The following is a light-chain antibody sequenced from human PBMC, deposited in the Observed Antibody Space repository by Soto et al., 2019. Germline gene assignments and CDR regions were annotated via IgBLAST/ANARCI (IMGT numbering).Light chain of an antibody. V-gene: IGKV1-39*01. Sequence: DIQMTQSPSSLSASVGDRVTITCRASQSISSYLNWYQQKPGKAPKLLIYAASSLQSGVPSRFRGNGSGTHFTLSISSLQPEDFANYSCQQSYSPPYTFGQGTKLEIK. CDR2: AAS. CDR1: QSISSY. J-gene: IGKJ2*01. CDR3: QQSYSPPYT.